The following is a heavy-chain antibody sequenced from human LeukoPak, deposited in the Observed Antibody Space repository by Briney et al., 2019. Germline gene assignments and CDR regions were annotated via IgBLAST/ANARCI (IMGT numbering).Heavy chain of an antibody. CDR2: IIPIFGTA. V-gene: IGHV1-69*05. CDR1: GGTFISHA. J-gene: IGHJ3*02. D-gene: IGHD5-12*01. CDR3: ARAEDGDIVAGAFDI. Sequence: SVKVSCKASGGTFISHAISWVRQAPGQGLEWMGGIIPIFGTANYAQKFQGRVTITTDESTSTAYMELSSLRSEDTAVYYCARAEDGDIVAGAFDIWGQGTMVTVSS.